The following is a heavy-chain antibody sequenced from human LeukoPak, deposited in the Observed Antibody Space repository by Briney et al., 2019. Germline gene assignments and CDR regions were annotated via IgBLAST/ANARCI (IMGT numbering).Heavy chain of an antibody. J-gene: IGHJ4*02. Sequence: GGSLRLSCAASGLTFSNYAMHWVRQAPGKGLEWVSLISYDGSNKYYADSVKGRFTVSRDNSKNTLYLQMSSLRAEDTAVYYCARDHYGGKYFDYWGQGTLVTVSS. CDR1: GLTFSNYA. CDR3: ARDHYGGKYFDY. V-gene: IGHV3-30*04. CDR2: ISYDGSNK. D-gene: IGHD4-23*01.